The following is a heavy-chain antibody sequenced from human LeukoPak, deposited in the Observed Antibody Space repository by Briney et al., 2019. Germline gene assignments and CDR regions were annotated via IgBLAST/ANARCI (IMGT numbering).Heavy chain of an antibody. CDR3: ASLVVLRLGELSLTYDY. J-gene: IGHJ4*02. Sequence: SETLSLTCAVYGGSFSGYYWSWIRQPPGKGLEWIGEINHSGSTNYNPSLKSRVTISVDTSKNQFSLKLSSVTAADTAVYYCASLVVLRLGELSLTYDYWGQGTLVTVSS. V-gene: IGHV4-34*01. CDR1: GGSFSGYY. D-gene: IGHD3-16*02. CDR2: INHSGST.